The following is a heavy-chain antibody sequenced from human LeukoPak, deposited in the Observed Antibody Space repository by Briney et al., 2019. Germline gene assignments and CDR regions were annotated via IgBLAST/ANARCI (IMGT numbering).Heavy chain of an antibody. V-gene: IGHV4-39*02. CDR1: GGSISSDNYY. CDR3: ARQIHGERKLDWFDP. CDR2: IHYSGVT. D-gene: IGHD3-10*01. J-gene: IGHJ5*02. Sequence: SETLSLTCTVSGGSISSDNYYWGWIRQPPGMALEWVGNIHYSGVTYCNPSLKSRVTISVDTSKNHFSLKLSSVTAADTAVYYCARQIHGERKLDWFDPWGQGTLVTVSS.